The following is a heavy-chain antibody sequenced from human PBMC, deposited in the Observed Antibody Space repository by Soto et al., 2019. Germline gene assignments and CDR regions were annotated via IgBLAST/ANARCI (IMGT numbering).Heavy chain of an antibody. CDR1: GFSLSTSGVG. V-gene: IGHV2-5*02. CDR2: IYWDDDK. D-gene: IGHD4-17*01. J-gene: IGHJ4*02. CDR3: ARKNYGDYPNDY. Sequence: SGPTLVNPTQTLTLTCTFSGFSLSTSGVGVGWIRQPPGKALEWLALIYWDDDKRYSPSLKSRLTITKDISKNQVVLTMTNMDPVDTATYYCARKNYGDYPNDYWGQGTLVTVSS.